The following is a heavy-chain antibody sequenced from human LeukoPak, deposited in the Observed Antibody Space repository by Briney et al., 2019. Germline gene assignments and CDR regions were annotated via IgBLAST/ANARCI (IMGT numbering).Heavy chain of an antibody. D-gene: IGHD3-10*01. CDR3: VVPYYGSGKPG. Sequence: GASVKVSCKASGYTFSTSGISWVRQAPGQGLEWMGWISAYNGNTNYAQKLQGRVTMTTDTSTSTAYMELRSLRSDDTAVYYCVVPYYGSGKPGWGQGTLVTVSS. CDR1: GYTFSTSG. J-gene: IGHJ4*02. V-gene: IGHV1-18*01. CDR2: ISAYNGNT.